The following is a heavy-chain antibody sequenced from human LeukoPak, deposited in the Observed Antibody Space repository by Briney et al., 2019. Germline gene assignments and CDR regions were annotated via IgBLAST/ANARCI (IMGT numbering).Heavy chain of an antibody. D-gene: IGHD3-10*01. CDR2: IQQDGSEK. CDR1: GFTFSSYG. V-gene: IGHV3-7*01. Sequence: GGSLRLSCAAPGFTFSSYGMNWVRQAPGKGLEWVANIQQDGSEKYYVDSVKGRFTISRDNAKNSLYLQMNSLRAEDTAVYYCARDPSGSYLFDPWGQGTLVTVSS. CDR3: ARDPSGSYLFDP. J-gene: IGHJ5*02.